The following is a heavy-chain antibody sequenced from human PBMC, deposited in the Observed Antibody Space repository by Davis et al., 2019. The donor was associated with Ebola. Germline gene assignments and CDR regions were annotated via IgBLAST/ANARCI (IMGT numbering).Heavy chain of an antibody. J-gene: IGHJ4*02. V-gene: IGHV1-2*04. CDR3: ARVRGSYCSGGTCYSYYFDY. CDR1: GYTFTSYD. CDR2: INPSSGVT. Sequence: ASVTVSCKASGYTFTSYDINWVRQAPGQGLEWMGWINPSSGVTKYAQKFQGWVTLTRDTSISTAYMELSRLTSDDTAVYYCARVRGSYCSGGTCYSYYFDYWGQGSLVTVSS. D-gene: IGHD2-15*01.